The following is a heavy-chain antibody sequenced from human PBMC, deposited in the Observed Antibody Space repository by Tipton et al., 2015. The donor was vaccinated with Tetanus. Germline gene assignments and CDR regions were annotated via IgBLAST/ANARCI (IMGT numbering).Heavy chain of an antibody. CDR3: ARENGGYDYYYYYGMDV. J-gene: IGHJ6*02. CDR1: GFTFRSYW. CDR2: IKEDGSET. D-gene: IGHD5-12*01. V-gene: IGHV3-7*01. Sequence: SLRLSCAASGFTFRSYWMSWVRQAPGKGLEWVANIKEDGSETNYVDSVKGRFTISRDSAKSSLYLQMNSLRAEDTAVYYCARENGGYDYYYYYGMDVWGQGTTVTVSS.